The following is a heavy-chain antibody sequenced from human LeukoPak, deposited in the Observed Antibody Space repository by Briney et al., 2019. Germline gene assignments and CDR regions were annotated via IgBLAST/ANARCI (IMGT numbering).Heavy chain of an antibody. J-gene: IGHJ5*02. D-gene: IGHD6-19*01. CDR1: GFTFSSYE. V-gene: IGHV3-48*03. CDR3: ASNRPYSSGWYTFDP. Sequence: GGSLRLSCAASGFTFSSYEMNWVRQAPGKGVEWVSYISSSGSTIYYADSVKGRFTISRDNAKNSLYLQMNSLRAEDTSVYYCASNRPYSSGWYTFDPWGQGTLVTVSS. CDR2: ISSSGSTI.